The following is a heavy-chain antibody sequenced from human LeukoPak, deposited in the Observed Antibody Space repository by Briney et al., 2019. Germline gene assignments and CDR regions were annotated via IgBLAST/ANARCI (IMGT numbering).Heavy chain of an antibody. CDR2: ISSSGSTI. J-gene: IGHJ4*02. CDR3: ARSTLAYCGGDCYYPY. D-gene: IGHD2-21*02. Sequence: PGGSLRLSCAASGFTFSSYEMNWVRQAPGKGLEWVSYISSSGSTIYYADSVKGRFTISRDNVKDSLYLQMNSLRAEDTAVYYCARSTLAYCGGDCYYPYWGQGTLVTVSS. V-gene: IGHV3-48*03. CDR1: GFTFSSYE.